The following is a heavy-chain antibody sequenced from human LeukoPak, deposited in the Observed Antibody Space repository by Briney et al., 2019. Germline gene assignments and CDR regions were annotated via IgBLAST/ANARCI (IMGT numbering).Heavy chain of an antibody. CDR2: IYYSGST. J-gene: IGHJ6*03. D-gene: IGHD3-3*01. CDR1: GGSISSSSYY. Sequence: PSETLSLTCTVSGGSISSSSYYWGWIRQPPGKGLEWVGSIYYSGSTYYNPSLKSRVTISVDTSKNQFSLKLSSVTAADTAVYYCARVGYYDFWSGYFGAVGFYYMDVWGKGTTVTVSS. CDR3: ARVGYYDFWSGYFGAVGFYYMDV. V-gene: IGHV4-39*07.